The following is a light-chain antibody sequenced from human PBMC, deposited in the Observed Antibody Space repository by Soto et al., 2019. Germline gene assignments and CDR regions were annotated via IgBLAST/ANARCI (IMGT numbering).Light chain of an antibody. CDR2: DDS. J-gene: IGLJ2*01. V-gene: IGLV3-21*02. CDR3: QVWDGSRDHVV. Sequence: SYELTQPPSVSVAPGQTARMTCWGNSIGSERVHWYQQKPDQAPVLAVYDDSDRPSGIPERFSGSNSGNTATLTIIRVEAGDEADYYCQVWDGSRDHVVFGGGTKLTVL. CDR1: SIGSER.